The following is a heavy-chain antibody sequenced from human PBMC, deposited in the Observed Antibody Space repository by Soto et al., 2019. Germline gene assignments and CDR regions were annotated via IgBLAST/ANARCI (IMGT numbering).Heavy chain of an antibody. J-gene: IGHJ4*02. CDR3: AKVVFGELSPADY. D-gene: IGHD3-10*02. V-gene: IGHV3-30*18. CDR2: ISYDGSNK. CDR1: GFTFSSYG. Sequence: QVQLVESGGGVVQPGRSLRLSCAASGFTFSSYGMHWVRQAPGKGLEWVAVISYDGSNKYYADSVKGRFTISRDNSKNTLYLQMNSLRAEDTAVYYCAKVVFGELSPADYWGQGTLVTVSS.